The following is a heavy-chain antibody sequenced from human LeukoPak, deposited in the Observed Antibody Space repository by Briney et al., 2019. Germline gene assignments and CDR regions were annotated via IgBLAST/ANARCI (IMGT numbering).Heavy chain of an antibody. Sequence: PGGSLRLSCAASGFTFSSYAMSWVRQAPGKGLEWVSAISGSGGSTYYADSVKGRFTISRDNAKNALYLQMNSLRAEDTAVYYCARDDADYFEYWGQGTLVTVSS. J-gene: IGHJ4*02. CDR1: GFTFSSYA. CDR2: ISGSGGST. V-gene: IGHV3-23*01. CDR3: ARDDADYFEY.